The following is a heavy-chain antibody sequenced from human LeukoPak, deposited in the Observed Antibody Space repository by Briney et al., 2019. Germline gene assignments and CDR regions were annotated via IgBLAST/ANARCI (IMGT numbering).Heavy chain of an antibody. D-gene: IGHD3-9*01. CDR1: GGPFSGYY. V-gene: IGHV4-34*01. Sequence: SETLSLTCAVYGGPFSGYYWSWIRQPPGKGLEWIGEINHSGSTNYNPSLKSRVTISVDTSKNQFSLKLSSVTAADTAVYYCARVQGDILTGYYTGYFDYWGQGTLVTVSS. J-gene: IGHJ4*02. CDR2: INHSGST. CDR3: ARVQGDILTGYYTGYFDY.